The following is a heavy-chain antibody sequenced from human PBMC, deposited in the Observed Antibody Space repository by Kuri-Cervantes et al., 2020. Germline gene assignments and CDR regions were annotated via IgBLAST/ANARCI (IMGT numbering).Heavy chain of an antibody. CDR2: ISSSSSTI. Sequence: GESLKISCAASGFTFSSYEMNWVRQAPGKGLEWVSYISSSSSTIYYADSVKGRFTISRDNAKNSPYLQMNSLRDEDTAVYYCARVSSIVGAASDYWGQGTLVTVSS. CDR3: ARVSSIVGAASDY. V-gene: IGHV3-48*02. D-gene: IGHD1-26*01. J-gene: IGHJ4*02. CDR1: GFTFSSYE.